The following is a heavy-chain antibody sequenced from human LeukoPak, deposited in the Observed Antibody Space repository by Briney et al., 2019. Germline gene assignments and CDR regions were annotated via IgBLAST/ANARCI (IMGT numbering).Heavy chain of an antibody. V-gene: IGHV3-21*01. Sequence: GGSLRLSCAASGFTFSSYSMNWVRQAPGKGLEWVSSISSSSSYIYYADSVKGRFTISRDNAKNSLYLQMNSLRAEDTAVYYCARDTPAAGFFDYWGQGTLVTVSS. D-gene: IGHD6-13*01. CDR3: ARDTPAAGFFDY. J-gene: IGHJ4*02. CDR2: ISSSSSYI. CDR1: GFTFSSYS.